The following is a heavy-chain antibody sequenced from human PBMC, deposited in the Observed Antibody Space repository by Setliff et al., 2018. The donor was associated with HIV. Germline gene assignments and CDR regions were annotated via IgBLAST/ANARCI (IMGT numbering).Heavy chain of an antibody. V-gene: IGHV3-33*01. CDR3: ARDFQGLQAGWFGP. J-gene: IGHJ5*02. Sequence: GGSLRLSCETSGFTFSYYGMHWVRQAPGKGLEWVAVIRSDGSNRDYADSVKGRFAISRDNSKNTLYLQMDNLRAEDTAVYYCARDFQGLQAGWFGPWGQGVQVTVSS. CDR1: GFTFSYYG. D-gene: IGHD6-25*01. CDR2: IRSDGSNR.